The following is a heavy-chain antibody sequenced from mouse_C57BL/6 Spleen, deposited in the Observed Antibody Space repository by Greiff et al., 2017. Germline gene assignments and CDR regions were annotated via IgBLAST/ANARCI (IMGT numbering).Heavy chain of an antibody. CDR3: ARDDGYSY. D-gene: IGHD2-3*01. Sequence: QVQLKESGPELVKPGASVKLSCKASGYTFTSYDINWVQQRPGQGLEWIGWVYPRDGSTKYNEKFKGKATSTVDTSSSTAYMERHSLTSEDSAVYFCARDDGYSYWGQGTLVTVSA. CDR1: GYTFTSYD. CDR2: VYPRDGST. V-gene: IGHV1-85*01. J-gene: IGHJ3*01.